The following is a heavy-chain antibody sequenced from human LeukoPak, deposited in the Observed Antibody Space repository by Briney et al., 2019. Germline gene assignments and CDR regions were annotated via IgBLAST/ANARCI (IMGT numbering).Heavy chain of an antibody. J-gene: IGHJ4*02. D-gene: IGHD3-22*01. V-gene: IGHV3-30*04. CDR2: ISYDGSNK. Sequence: GRSLRLSCAASGFTFSSYAMHWVRQAPGKGLEWVAVISYDGSNKYYADSVKGRFTISRDNAKNSLYLQMNSLRAEDTAVYYCATDKGYDSSGYHPGNFDYWGQGTLVTVSS. CDR1: GFTFSSYA. CDR3: ATDKGYDSSGYHPGNFDY.